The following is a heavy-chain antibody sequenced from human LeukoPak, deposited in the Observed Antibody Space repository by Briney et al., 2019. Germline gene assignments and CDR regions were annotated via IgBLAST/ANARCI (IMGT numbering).Heavy chain of an antibody. D-gene: IGHD2-21*02. CDR1: GISFSNYW. V-gene: IGHV3-7*01. CDR2: IKEDGSDK. J-gene: IGHJ2*01. Sequence: QPGGSLRLSCAASGISFSNYWMTWIRQAPEKGLQWVANIKEDGSDKNYADSVKGRFTISRDNAKNLLYLQMNSLRAEDTAVYYCARWTDWCFDLWGRGTLVTVSS. CDR3: ARWTDWCFDL.